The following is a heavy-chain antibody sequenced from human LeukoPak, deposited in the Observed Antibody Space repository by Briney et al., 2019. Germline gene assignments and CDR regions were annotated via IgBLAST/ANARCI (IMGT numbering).Heavy chain of an antibody. CDR1: GFTFSNAW. V-gene: IGHV3-15*01. Sequence: GGSLRLSCAASGFTFSNAWMSWVRQAPGKGLEWVGRIKSKTDGGTTDYAAPVKGRFTISRDDSKNTLYLQMNSLKTEDTAVYYCTTDLAWYYDTLTGYTYFDYWGQGTLVTVSS. D-gene: IGHD3-9*01. CDR2: IKSKTDGGTT. CDR3: TTDLAWYYDTLTGYTYFDY. J-gene: IGHJ4*02.